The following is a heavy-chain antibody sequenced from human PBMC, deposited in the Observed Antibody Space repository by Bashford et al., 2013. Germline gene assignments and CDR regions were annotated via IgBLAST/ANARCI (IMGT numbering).Heavy chain of an antibody. CDR1: GGTFRNNV. Sequence: SVKVSCKASGGTFRNNVISWVRQAPGQGLEWMGGIIPIFGTPNYAQKFQGRVTIIADKVTSTAYMELTSLRSEDTAVYYCAKDQGYCTGGTCWYFQYWGQGALVTVSS. CDR2: IIPIFGTP. J-gene: IGHJ1*01. CDR3: AKDQGYCTGGTCWYFQY. V-gene: IGHV1-69*06. D-gene: IGHD2-8*02.